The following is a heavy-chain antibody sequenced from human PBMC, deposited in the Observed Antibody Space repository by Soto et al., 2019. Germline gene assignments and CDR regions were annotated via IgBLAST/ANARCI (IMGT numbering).Heavy chain of an antibody. CDR2: INHAGST. V-gene: IGHV4-59*01. Sequence: SETLSLTCTVSGDSISGFYWSWIRQPPGKGLEWIGYINHAGSTYYSPSLQSRVTISLDSSKNQFSLILTSVIAADTAVYFCAKFRRNYFDNWGQGTLGTVSS. J-gene: IGHJ4*02. CDR3: AKFRRNYFDN. CDR1: GDSISGFY.